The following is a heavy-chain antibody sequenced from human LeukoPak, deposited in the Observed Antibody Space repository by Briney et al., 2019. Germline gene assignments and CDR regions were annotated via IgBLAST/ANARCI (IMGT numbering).Heavy chain of an antibody. J-gene: IGHJ4*02. Sequence: SVKFSCKASGCTFSSDAISWVRQSPGQGLEWVGGIIPIFGTTNYVQKFQGRVTITTDESTSTGYMELRSLRSDDTAVYYCARGDSGYDYGFDNWGQGTLVTVSS. CDR3: ARGDSGYDYGFDN. V-gene: IGHV1-69*05. D-gene: IGHD5-12*01. CDR2: IIPIFGTT. CDR1: GCTFSSDA.